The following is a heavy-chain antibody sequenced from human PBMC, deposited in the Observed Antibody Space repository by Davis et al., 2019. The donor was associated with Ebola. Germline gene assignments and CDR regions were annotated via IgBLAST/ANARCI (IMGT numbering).Heavy chain of an antibody. Sequence: SVKVSCKASGGTFSSYAISWVRQAPGQGLEWMGRIIPILGIANYAQKFQGRVTITADKSTSTAYMELSSLRSEDTAVYYCARDCSSNSCYTSFRVNWGQGTLVTVSS. J-gene: IGHJ4*02. CDR3: ARDCSSNSCYTSFRVN. V-gene: IGHV1-69*04. CDR2: IIPILGIA. D-gene: IGHD2-2*02. CDR1: GGTFSSYA.